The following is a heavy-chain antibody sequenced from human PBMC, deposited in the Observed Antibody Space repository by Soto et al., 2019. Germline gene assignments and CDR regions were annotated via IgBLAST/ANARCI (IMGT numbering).Heavy chain of an antibody. CDR3: ARDRGSGWYRFDY. Sequence: GGSLRLSCAASGSTFSSYSMNWVRQSPGKGLEWVSSISSSSRYIYYADSVKGRFTISRDNAKNSLYLQMNSLRAEDTAVYYCARDRGSGWYRFDYWGQGTLVTVSS. V-gene: IGHV3-21*01. CDR1: GSTFSSYS. D-gene: IGHD6-19*01. J-gene: IGHJ4*02. CDR2: ISSSSRYI.